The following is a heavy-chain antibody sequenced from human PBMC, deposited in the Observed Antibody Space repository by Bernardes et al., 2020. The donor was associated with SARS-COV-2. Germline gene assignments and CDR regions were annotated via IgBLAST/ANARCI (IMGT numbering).Heavy chain of an antibody. D-gene: IGHD5-18*01. Sequence: SETLSPTCTVSGASIRSGGDYWTWIRQHPGEGLEWIGYIYYSGNTHYNPSLKSRATISVDTSKNQFSLKLSSVTAADTAVYYCARGTWIELWLGGNWFDPWGQGTLVTVSS. CDR2: IYYSGNT. V-gene: IGHV4-31*03. CDR1: GASIRSGGDY. CDR3: ARGTWIELWLGGNWFDP. J-gene: IGHJ5*02.